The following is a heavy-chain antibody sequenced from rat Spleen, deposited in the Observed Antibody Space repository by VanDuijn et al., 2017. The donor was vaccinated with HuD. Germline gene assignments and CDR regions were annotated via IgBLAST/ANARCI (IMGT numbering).Heavy chain of an antibody. V-gene: IGHV5-20*01. CDR3: TREANSGYREDY. CDR1: GFTFSDYY. Sequence: EVQLVESGGGLVQPGRSLKLSCAASGFTFSDYYMAWVRQAPTKGLEWVATITNTGSSTYYPDSVKGRFTISRDNAKSTLYLQMNSLRSEDTATYYCTREANSGYREDYWGQGVMVTVSS. D-gene: IGHD4-3*01. J-gene: IGHJ2*01. CDR2: ITNTGSST.